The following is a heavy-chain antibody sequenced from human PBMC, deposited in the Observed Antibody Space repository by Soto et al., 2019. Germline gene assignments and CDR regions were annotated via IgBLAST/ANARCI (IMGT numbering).Heavy chain of an antibody. Sequence: PWGPLRLPCAAFGFTFRGFSIHRVRQAPGKGLEWVSYISSSSSTIYYADSVKGRFTISRDNAKNSLYLQMNSLRAEDTAVYYCARDYSSYGPFDYWAQGTLVTGSS. CDR3: ARDYSSYGPFDY. D-gene: IGHD5-18*01. CDR2: ISSSSSTI. V-gene: IGHV3-48*01. CDR1: GFTFRGFS. J-gene: IGHJ4*02.